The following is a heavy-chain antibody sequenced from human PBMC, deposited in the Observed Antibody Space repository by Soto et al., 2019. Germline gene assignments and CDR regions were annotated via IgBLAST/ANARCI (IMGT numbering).Heavy chain of an antibody. CDR1: AFSLSTNGVG. Sequence: QITLEESGPPLVKPTQTLTLTCTFSAFSLSTNGVGVDWIRQPPGKPLDCLAAIYWNKDKRYSRSLKSRLSITKDASKNQVVLTMTTMDPVDTATYYCVHTVMVPTITGGHSFEYWGPGILVSVSS. J-gene: IGHJ4*02. CDR3: VHTVMVPTITGGHSFEY. D-gene: IGHD2-2*01. CDR2: IYWNKDK. V-gene: IGHV2-5*01.